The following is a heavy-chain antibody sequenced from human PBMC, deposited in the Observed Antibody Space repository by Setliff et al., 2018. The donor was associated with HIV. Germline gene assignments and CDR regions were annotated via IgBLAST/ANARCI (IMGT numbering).Heavy chain of an antibody. J-gene: IGHJ6*02. CDR3: ARGVPHNFWSGYFEDYYYYAMDV. CDR2: ISSSSSYI. V-gene: IGHV3-21*01. D-gene: IGHD3-3*01. Sequence: GGSLRLSCAASGFTFGTYSMNWVRQAPGKGLEWVSSISSSSSYIYYADSVKGRFTISRDNAKNSLCLQMNSLRAEDTAVYYCARGVPHNFWSGYFEDYYYYAMDVWGQGTTVTV. CDR1: GFTFGTYS.